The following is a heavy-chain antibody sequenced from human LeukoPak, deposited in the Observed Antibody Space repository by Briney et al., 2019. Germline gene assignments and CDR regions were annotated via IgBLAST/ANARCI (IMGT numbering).Heavy chain of an antibody. CDR3: ARDPTYYYGSGTYSHYYGMDV. J-gene: IGHJ6*02. CDR1: GFTFSSYS. Sequence: GGSLRLSCAASGFTFSSYSMNWVRQAPGKGLEWVSYISSSSSTIYYADSVKGRFTISRDNAKDSLYLQMNSLRAEDTAVYYCARDPTYYYGSGTYSHYYGMDVWGQGTTVTVSS. CDR2: ISSSSSTI. D-gene: IGHD3-10*01. V-gene: IGHV3-48*04.